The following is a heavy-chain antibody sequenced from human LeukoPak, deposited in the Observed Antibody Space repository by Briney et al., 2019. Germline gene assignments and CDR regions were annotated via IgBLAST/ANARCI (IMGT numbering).Heavy chain of an antibody. V-gene: IGHV3-74*01. CDR2: INSDGSST. Sequence: GGSLRLSCAASGFTFSSYWMHRVRQAPGKGLVWVSRINSDGSSTSYADSVKGRFTISRDNAKNTLYLQMNSLRAEDTAVYYCARADYGDYGAFDIWGQGTMVTVSS. J-gene: IGHJ3*02. CDR1: GFTFSSYW. CDR3: ARADYGDYGAFDI. D-gene: IGHD4-17*01.